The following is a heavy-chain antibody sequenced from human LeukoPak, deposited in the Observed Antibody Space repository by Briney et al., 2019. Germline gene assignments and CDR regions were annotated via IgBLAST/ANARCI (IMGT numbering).Heavy chain of an antibody. CDR2: ISSSSTTI. CDR3: AKDLTPPTPHYYGSGEDSFDI. D-gene: IGHD3-10*01. V-gene: IGHV3-48*02. Sequence: GGSLRLSCEASGFTFSSYSMNWVRQAPGKGLEWISYISSSSTTIYYADSVKGRFTISRDNAKNSLYLQMNSLRDEDTAVYYCAKDLTPPTPHYYGSGEDSFDIWGQGTMVTVSS. J-gene: IGHJ3*02. CDR1: GFTFSSYS.